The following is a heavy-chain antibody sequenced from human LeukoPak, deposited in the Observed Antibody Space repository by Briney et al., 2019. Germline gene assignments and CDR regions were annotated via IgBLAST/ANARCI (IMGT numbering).Heavy chain of an antibody. CDR2: IHTSGST. D-gene: IGHD3-10*01. V-gene: IGHV4-4*07. J-gene: IGHJ4*02. CDR1: GGSISSYY. Sequence: SQTLSLTCTVSGGSISSYYWNWIRQPAGKGLEWIGRIHTSGSTNYNPSLKSRVTMSVDTSKNQFSLKLSSVTAADTAVYYCARRGLLWFGGYFDYWGQGTLVTVSS. CDR3: ARRGLLWFGGYFDY.